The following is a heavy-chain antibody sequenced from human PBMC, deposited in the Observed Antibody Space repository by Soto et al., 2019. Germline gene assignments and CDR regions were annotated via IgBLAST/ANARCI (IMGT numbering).Heavy chain of an antibody. CDR1: GGTFNIYT. Sequence: QVQLVQSGAEVKKPGSSVKVSCKASGGTFNIYTISWVRQAPGQGLEWMGGSANSAQKFQGRLTVTADESTSTVYLELSSLTSEDTAVYYCAREGPPDIAWFDPWGQGTLVSVSS. CDR2: SA. V-gene: IGHV1-69*01. J-gene: IGHJ5*02. D-gene: IGHD2-15*01. CDR3: AREGPPDIAWFDP.